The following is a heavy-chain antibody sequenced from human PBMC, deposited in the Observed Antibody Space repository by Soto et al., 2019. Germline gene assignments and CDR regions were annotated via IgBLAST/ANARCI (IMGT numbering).Heavy chain of an antibody. D-gene: IGHD1-26*01. J-gene: IGHJ4*02. V-gene: IGHV1-18*01. CDR2: ISAYNGNT. CDR3: ARELRGGIGSYYDY. CDR1: GYTFISYD. Sequence: ASVKVSCKGSGYTFISYDISWVRQATGQGLEWMGWISAYNGNTNYAQKLQGRVTMTTDTSTSTAYMELRGLRSDDTAVYYCARELRGGIGSYYDYWGQGTLVTVSS.